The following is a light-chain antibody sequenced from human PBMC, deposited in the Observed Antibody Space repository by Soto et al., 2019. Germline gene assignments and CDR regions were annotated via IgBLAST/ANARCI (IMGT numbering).Light chain of an antibody. V-gene: IGKV3-20*01. CDR1: ESVRGNY. CDR2: GAS. J-gene: IGKJ4*01. Sequence: EIVLTQSPGTLSLSPGERATLSCRASESVRGNYLAWYQQRSGQAPRLVIYGASSRASVVPDRFSGSGSGADFTLTISRLEPEDFAVYYCQQYGSSPLTFGGGTKVEI. CDR3: QQYGSSPLT.